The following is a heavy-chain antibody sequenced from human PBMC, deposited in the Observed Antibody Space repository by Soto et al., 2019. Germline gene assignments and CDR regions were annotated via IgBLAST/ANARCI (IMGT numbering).Heavy chain of an antibody. D-gene: IGHD5-12*01. CDR1: SGSFSGYY. CDR3: QVTTSYFDY. CDR2: INHSGST. J-gene: IGHJ4*02. Sequence: QVQLQQWRAGLLKPSETLSLTCAVYSGSFSGYYWSWIRQPPGKGQEWIGEINHSGSTNYNPSLKSRVTISVDTSKNQFSLKLSSVTSADTAVYYCQVTTSYFDYWGQGTLVTVSS. V-gene: IGHV4-34*01.